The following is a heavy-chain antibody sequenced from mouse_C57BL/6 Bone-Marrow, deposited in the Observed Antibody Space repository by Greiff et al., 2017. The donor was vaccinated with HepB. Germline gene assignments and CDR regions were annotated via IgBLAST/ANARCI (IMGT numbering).Heavy chain of an antibody. D-gene: IGHD2-2*01. J-gene: IGHJ2*01. V-gene: IGHV3-6*01. CDR1: GYSITSGYY. CDR2: ISYDGSN. CDR3: ARDGYYFDY. Sequence: ESGPGLVKPSQSLSLTCSVTGYSITSGYYWNWIRQFPGNKLEWMGYISYDGSNNYNPSLKNRISITRDTSKNQFFLKLNSVTTEDTATYYCARDGYYFDYWCQGTTLTVSS.